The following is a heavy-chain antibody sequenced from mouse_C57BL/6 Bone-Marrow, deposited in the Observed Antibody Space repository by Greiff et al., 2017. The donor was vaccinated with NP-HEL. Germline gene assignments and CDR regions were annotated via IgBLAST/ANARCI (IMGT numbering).Heavy chain of an antibody. Sequence: EVHLVESEGGLVQPGSSMKLSCTASGFTFSDYYMAWVRQVPEKGLEWVANINYDGSSTYYLDSLKSRFIISRDNAKTILYLQMSSLKSEDTATYYCARDPYGSSLYYFDYWGKGTTLTVSS. J-gene: IGHJ2*01. CDR1: GFTFSDYY. CDR2: INYDGSST. D-gene: IGHD1-1*01. CDR3: ARDPYGSSLYYFDY. V-gene: IGHV5-16*01.